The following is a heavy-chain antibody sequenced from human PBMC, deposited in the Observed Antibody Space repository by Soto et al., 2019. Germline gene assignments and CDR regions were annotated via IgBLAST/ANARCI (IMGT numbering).Heavy chain of an antibody. CDR3: AKSLYNDDGAPNDH. V-gene: IGHV3-23*04. CDR2: FSFYGRRDNT. J-gene: IGHJ4*02. D-gene: IGHD1-1*01. Sequence: EVQLVESGGGLVQPGGSLRLSCVGSGFTFSSYDMTWVRQAPGKGLEWVSSFSFYGRRDNTYYADSVKGRFTISRDNSRNTVYLQMDNLRVEDTAVYYCAKSLYNDDGAPNDHWGQGTLVIVSS. CDR1: GFTFSSYD.